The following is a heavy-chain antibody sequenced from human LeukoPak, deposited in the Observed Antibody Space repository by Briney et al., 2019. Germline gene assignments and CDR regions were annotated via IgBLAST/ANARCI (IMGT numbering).Heavy chain of an antibody. CDR2: IKQEITEI. Sequence: GGSLRLSCAASGFTFTNFWMTWVRQAPGKGLEWGATIKQEITEIYYVDSVKGRFTIAKYNAHNSLYLQRNAVTPEDTAVYYWARTGSGWQPGDYWGQGTLVTVSS. D-gene: IGHD6-19*01. CDR3: ARTGSGWQPGDY. V-gene: IGHV3-7*05. CDR1: GFTFTNFW. J-gene: IGHJ4*02.